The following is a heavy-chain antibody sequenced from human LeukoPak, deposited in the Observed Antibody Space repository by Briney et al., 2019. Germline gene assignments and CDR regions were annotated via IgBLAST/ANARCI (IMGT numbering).Heavy chain of an antibody. J-gene: IGHJ4*02. CDR3: ARVTMIVHNFDH. CDR2: ISYDGSNK. D-gene: IGHD3-22*01. V-gene: IGHV3-30*04. Sequence: GGSLRLSCAASGFTFSSYAMHWVRQAPGKGLEWVAVISYDGSNKYYADSVEGRFTISRDNSKNTLYLQMNSLRAEDTAVYYCARVTMIVHNFDHWGQGTLVTVSS. CDR1: GFTFSSYA.